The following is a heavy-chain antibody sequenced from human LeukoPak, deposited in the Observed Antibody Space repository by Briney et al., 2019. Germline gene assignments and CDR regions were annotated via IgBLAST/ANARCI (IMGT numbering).Heavy chain of an antibody. Sequence: GGSLRLSCAASGFTFSTYWMHWVRQAPGKGLVWVSRISSDGSITGYADSVKGRFTISRDNAKNTLYLQMNSLRAEDTAVYYCAKGTYYDSRHYMDVWGKGTTVTVSS. D-gene: IGHD3-3*01. CDR2: ISSDGSIT. CDR1: GFTFSTYW. CDR3: AKGTYYDSRHYMDV. J-gene: IGHJ6*03. V-gene: IGHV3-74*01.